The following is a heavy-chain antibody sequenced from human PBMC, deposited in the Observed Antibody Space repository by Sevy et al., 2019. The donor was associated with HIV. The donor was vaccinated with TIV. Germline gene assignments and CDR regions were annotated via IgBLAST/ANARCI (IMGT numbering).Heavy chain of an antibody. CDR2: IYPGDSDT. Sequence: GESLKISCKGSGYSFTSYWIGWVRQMPGKGLEWMGIIYPGDSDTRYSPSFQGQVTISADKSISTAYLQGSSLKASDTAMYYCASGYCSSTSCPKTDAFDIWGQGTMVTVSS. CDR1: GYSFTSYW. J-gene: IGHJ3*02. CDR3: ASGYCSSTSCPKTDAFDI. D-gene: IGHD2-2*03. V-gene: IGHV5-51*01.